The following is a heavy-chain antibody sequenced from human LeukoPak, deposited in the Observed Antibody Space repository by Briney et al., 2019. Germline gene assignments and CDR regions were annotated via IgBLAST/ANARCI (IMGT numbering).Heavy chain of an antibody. CDR2: IKPDGSEK. V-gene: IGHV3-7*01. J-gene: IGHJ4*02. Sequence: SGGSLRLSCAASGFTFSDYWMTWVRQAPGKGLEWVANIKPDGSEKYYVDSVKGRFTISRDNAKNSLYLQMNSLRVEDTAVYYCARVAKERVGGVYYFDYWGQGTLVTVSS. D-gene: IGHD1-1*01. CDR3: ARVAKERVGGVYYFDY. CDR1: GFTFSDYW.